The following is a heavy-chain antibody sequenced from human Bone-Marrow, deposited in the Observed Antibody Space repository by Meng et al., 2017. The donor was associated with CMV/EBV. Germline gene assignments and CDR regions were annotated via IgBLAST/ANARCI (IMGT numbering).Heavy chain of an antibody. J-gene: IGHJ4*02. Sequence: SETLSLTCTVSGGSISSYYWSWIRQPPGKGLEWIGDINQSECTHYNPSLKSRATISVDTSKNQFTLKLSYVTVADTAVYYCARGRSQFEYWSQKRLITVSS. CDR1: GGSISSYY. CDR3: ARGRSQFEY. CDR2: INQSECT. V-gene: IGHV4-34*01.